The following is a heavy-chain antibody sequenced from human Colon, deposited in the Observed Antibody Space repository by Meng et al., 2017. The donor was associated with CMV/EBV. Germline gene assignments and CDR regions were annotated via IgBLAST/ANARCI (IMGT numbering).Heavy chain of an antibody. CDR3: AKDSGAGSSSYSLDY. V-gene: IGHV3-9*01. Sequence: SLKTSCAASGFTFDDYAMHWVRQAPGKGLEWVSGISWNSGSIGYADSVKGRFTISRDNAKNSLYLQNNSLRAEDTALDYCAKDSGAGSSSYSLDYWGQGTLVTVSS. J-gene: IGHJ4*02. CDR2: ISWNSGSI. D-gene: IGHD6-6*01. CDR1: GFTFDDYA.